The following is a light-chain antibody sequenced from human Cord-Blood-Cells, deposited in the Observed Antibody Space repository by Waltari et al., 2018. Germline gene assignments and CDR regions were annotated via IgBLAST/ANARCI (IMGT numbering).Light chain of an antibody. V-gene: IGKV3-11*01. CDR3: QQRSNWPWT. CDR1: QSVSSY. CDR2: DAS. Sequence: ELVLTQSPATLSLSQGDRATLSCRASQSVSSYLAWYQQKPGQAPRLLIYDASNRATGIPARFSGSGAGTDFTLTISSLEPEDFAVYYCQQRSNWPWTFGQGTKVEIK. J-gene: IGKJ1*01.